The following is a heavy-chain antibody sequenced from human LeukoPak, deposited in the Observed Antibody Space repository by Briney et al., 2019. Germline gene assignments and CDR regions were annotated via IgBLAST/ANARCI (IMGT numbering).Heavy chain of an antibody. J-gene: IGHJ6*04. CDR1: GLTFSTYG. CDR2: ISSSGSTI. CDR3: AELGITMIGGV. Sequence: GGSLRLSCAASGLTFSTYGMAWVRQAPGKGLEWVSAISSSGSTIYYADSVKGRFTISRDNAKNSLYLQMNSLRAEDTAVYYCAELGITMIGGVWGKGTTVTISS. V-gene: IGHV3-48*03. D-gene: IGHD3-10*02.